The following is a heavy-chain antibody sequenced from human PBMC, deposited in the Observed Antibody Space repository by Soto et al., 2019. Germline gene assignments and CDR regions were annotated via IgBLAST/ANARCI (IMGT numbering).Heavy chain of an antibody. J-gene: IGHJ6*02. CDR3: ASNHPICSSTSCEDYYYGMDV. D-gene: IGHD2-2*01. V-gene: IGHV4-59*01. CDR2: IYYSGST. Sequence: QVQLQESGPGLVKPSETLSLTGTVSGGSISSYYWSWIRQPPGKGLEWIGYIYYSGSTNYNPSLKSRVTISVDTSKNQFSLKLSSVTAADTAVYYCASNHPICSSTSCEDYYYGMDVWGQGTTVTVSS. CDR1: GGSISSYY.